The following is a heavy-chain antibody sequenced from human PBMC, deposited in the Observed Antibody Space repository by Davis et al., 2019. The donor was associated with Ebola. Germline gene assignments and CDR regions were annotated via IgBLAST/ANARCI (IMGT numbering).Heavy chain of an antibody. CDR1: GYTFTGYY. D-gene: IGHD3/OR15-3a*01. J-gene: IGHJ3*02. V-gene: IGHV1-2*06. Sequence: ASVKVSCKASGYTFTGYYMHWVRQAPGQGLEWMGRINPNSGGTRYAQNFQGRVAMTRDTSISTAYMELSRLRSDDTAVYYCARDPRGTGSDAFDIWGQGTMVTVSS. CDR3: ARDPRGTGSDAFDI. CDR2: INPNSGGT.